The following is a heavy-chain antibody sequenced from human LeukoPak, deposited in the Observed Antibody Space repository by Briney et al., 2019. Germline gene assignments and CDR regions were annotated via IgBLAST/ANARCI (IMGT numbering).Heavy chain of an antibody. CDR1: GFTFSSYW. CDR2: INSDGSST. Sequence: GGSLRLSCAASGFTFSSYWMHWVRQAPGKGLVWVSRINSDGSSTSYADSVKGRFTISRDNAKNTLYLQMNSLRAEDTAVYYCAKAWDSSGYYPFDYWGQGTLVTVSS. D-gene: IGHD3-22*01. J-gene: IGHJ4*02. CDR3: AKAWDSSGYYPFDY. V-gene: IGHV3-74*01.